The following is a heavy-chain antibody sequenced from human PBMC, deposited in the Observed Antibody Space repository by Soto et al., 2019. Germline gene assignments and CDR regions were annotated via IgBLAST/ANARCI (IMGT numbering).Heavy chain of an antibody. CDR2: ISYDGSNK. J-gene: IGHJ6*02. CDR3: AKETIPDGIAAYGMDV. Sequence: GGSLRLSCAASGFTFSSYAMHWVRQAPGKGLEWVAVISYDGSNKYYADSVKGRFTISRDNSKNTLYLQMNSLRAEDTAVYYCAKETIPDGIAAYGMDVWGQGTTVTVSS. D-gene: IGHD6-6*01. CDR1: GFTFSSYA. V-gene: IGHV3-30-3*01.